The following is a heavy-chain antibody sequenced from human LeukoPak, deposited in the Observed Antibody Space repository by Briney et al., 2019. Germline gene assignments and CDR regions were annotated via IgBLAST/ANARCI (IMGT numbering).Heavy chain of an antibody. CDR3: TKDLRYYYADNHSEMDEHDY. D-gene: IGHD4-23*01. J-gene: IGHJ4*02. Sequence: GRSLRLSCAASGFTFSSYAMHWVRQAPGKGLEWVAVISYDGSNKKYADSVKGRFTISRDNPKNTLSLQMNSLRAEDTALYYCTKDLRYYYADNHSEMDEHDYWGQGTLVTVSS. CDR1: GFTFSSYA. V-gene: IGHV3-30*04. CDR2: ISYDGSNK.